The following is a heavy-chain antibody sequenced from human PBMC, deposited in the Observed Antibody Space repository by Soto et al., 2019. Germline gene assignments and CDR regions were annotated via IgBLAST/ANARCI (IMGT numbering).Heavy chain of an antibody. D-gene: IGHD5-18*01. CDR1: GVTRSTYT. J-gene: IGHJ4*02. V-gene: IGHV1-69*02. Sequence: QVQLVQSGAEVKKPGSSVKVSCRASGVTRSTYTITWVRQAPGQGLEWMERIIPILSLPNYAPKFQGRVTFTAAKCTKPTCIELSSLRSDVTAIYLCVSTEDTAMFRVLDHWGQGTLVVVSS. CDR3: VSTEDTAMFRVLDH. CDR2: IIPILSLP.